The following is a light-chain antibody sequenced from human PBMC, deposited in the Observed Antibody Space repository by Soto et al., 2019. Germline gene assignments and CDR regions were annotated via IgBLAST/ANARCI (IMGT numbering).Light chain of an antibody. CDR1: SSDVGGYNY. Sequence: QSALTQPASVSGSPGQSITISCTGTSSDVGGYNYLSWYQQHPGKAPKLMIYDVSNRPSGVSNRFSGSKSGNTASLTISGLQAEDEADYYCNSYTSSSTLLYVFGTGTKLTVL. V-gene: IGLV2-14*01. CDR2: DVS. CDR3: NSYTSSSTLLYV. J-gene: IGLJ1*01.